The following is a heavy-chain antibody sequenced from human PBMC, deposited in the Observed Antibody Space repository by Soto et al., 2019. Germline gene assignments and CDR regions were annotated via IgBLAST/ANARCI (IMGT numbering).Heavy chain of an antibody. J-gene: IGHJ4*02. D-gene: IGHD1-26*01. CDR3: ASSGSYWGINY. Sequence: QVQLVQSGAEEKKPGASVKESCKASGYTFTSYAMHWVRQAPGQRLEWMGWINAGNGNTKYSQKFQGRVTITRDTSASTAYMELRSLRSEDTAVYYSASSGSYWGINYWGQGTLVTVSS. V-gene: IGHV1-3*05. CDR1: GYTFTSYA. CDR2: INAGNGNT.